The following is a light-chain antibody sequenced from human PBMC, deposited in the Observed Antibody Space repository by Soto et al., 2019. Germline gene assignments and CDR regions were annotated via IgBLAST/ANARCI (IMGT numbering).Light chain of an antibody. CDR2: DAS. CDR3: QQYDKYST. J-gene: IGKJ1*01. Sequence: IQMTQSPTTPSASVGDTVTITCRASQTISVSLAWYQQKPGKXPXXLIYDASTLQGGVPSRLSGIGSGTEFTLTVSSLQPEDFATYVCQQYDKYSTFGHGTKVDI. V-gene: IGKV1-5*01. CDR1: QTISVS.